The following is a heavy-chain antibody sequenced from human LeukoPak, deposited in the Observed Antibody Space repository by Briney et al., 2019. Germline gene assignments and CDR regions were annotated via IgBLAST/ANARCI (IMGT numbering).Heavy chain of an antibody. CDR3: AKDLCSTVVTPLCWYFDL. V-gene: IGHV3-30*18. CDR2: ISYDGSNK. D-gene: IGHD4-23*01. Sequence: GGSLRLSCAASGFTFSSCGMHWVRQAPGTGLEWVAVISYDGSNKYYADSVKGRFTISRDNSKNTLYLQMNSLRAEDTAVYYCAKDLCSTVVTPLCWYFDLWGRGTLVTVSS. CDR1: GFTFSSCG. J-gene: IGHJ2*01.